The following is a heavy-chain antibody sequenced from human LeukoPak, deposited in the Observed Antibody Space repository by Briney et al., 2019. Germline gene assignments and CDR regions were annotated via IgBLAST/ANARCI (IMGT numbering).Heavy chain of an antibody. D-gene: IGHD3-10*01. J-gene: IGHJ3*02. CDR2: ISSSSSTI. V-gene: IGHV3-48*04. Sequence: GGSLRLSCAASGFTFSSYSMNWVRQAPGKGLEWVSYISSSSSTIYYADSVKGRFTISRDNAKNSLYLQMNSLRAEDTAVYYCARDSNYYGSGSYYPWGAFDIWGQGTMVTVSS. CDR3: ARDSNYYGSGSYYPWGAFDI. CDR1: GFTFSSYS.